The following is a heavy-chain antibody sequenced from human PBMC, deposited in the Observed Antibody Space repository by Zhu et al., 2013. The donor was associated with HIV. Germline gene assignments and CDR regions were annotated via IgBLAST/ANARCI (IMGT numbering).Heavy chain of an antibody. D-gene: IGHD6-19*01. CDR3: ARDLAVTGIDL. CDR1: GGTFSTYP. J-gene: IGHJ5*02. V-gene: IGHV1-69*06. CDR2: ITPVLGST. Sequence: QVQLVQSGAEVKKPGSSVKVSCKASGGTFSTYPIIWVRQAPGQGLEWMGGITPVLGSTKYAHKFQGRATITADKYMSTAYMELSSLRSEDTAVYYCARDLAVTGIDLWGQGTLVTVSS.